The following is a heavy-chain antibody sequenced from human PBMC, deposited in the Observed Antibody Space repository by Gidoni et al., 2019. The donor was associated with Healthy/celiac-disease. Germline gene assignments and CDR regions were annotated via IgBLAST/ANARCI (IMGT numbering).Heavy chain of an antibody. CDR2: IIPIFGTA. V-gene: IGHV1-69*01. CDR1: GGTFSSYA. Sequence: QVQLVQSGDEVEKTGASVKDTCKASGGTFSSYAISWVRQAPGTGLAWMGGIIPIFGTANYAQKFQGIVTITADESTSTAYMELSSLRSEDTAVYYCARSEGFGELDWFDPWGQGTLVTVSS. D-gene: IGHD3-10*01. CDR3: ARSEGFGELDWFDP. J-gene: IGHJ5*02.